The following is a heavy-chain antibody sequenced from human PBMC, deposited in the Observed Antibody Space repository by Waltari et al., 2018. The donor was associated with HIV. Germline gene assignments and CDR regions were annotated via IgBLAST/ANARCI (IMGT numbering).Heavy chain of an antibody. CDR3: ARVREDYYDSSGYYFDY. D-gene: IGHD3-22*01. CDR2: IYTSGST. J-gene: IGHJ4*02. CDR1: GGSISRYY. V-gene: IGHV4-4*07. Sequence: QVQLQESGPGLVKPLETLSLTCTVSGGSISRYYWSWIRQPAGKGLEWIGRIYTSGSTNYNPSLKSRVTMSVDTSKNQFSLKLSSVTAADTAVYYCARVREDYYDSSGYYFDYWGQGTLVTVSS.